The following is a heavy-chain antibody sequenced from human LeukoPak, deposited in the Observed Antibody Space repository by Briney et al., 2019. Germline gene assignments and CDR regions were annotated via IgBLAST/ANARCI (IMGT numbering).Heavy chain of an antibody. CDR1: DDSISSYY. D-gene: IGHD6-25*01. J-gene: IGHJ1*01. Sequence: PSETLSLTCTVSDDSISSYYWSWIRQPPGKGLEGIGYTSYSGNTNHNPSLKSRVTVSLDTSKNQFSLKVNSVTAADTAVYYCARHLSSSGNGFQYWGQGTLVTVSS. V-gene: IGHV4-59*08. CDR3: ARHLSSSGNGFQY. CDR2: TSYSGNT.